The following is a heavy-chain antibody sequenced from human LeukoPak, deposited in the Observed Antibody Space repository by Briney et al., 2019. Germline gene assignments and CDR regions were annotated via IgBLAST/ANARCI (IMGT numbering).Heavy chain of an antibody. CDR3: ARESHGSIWYVRANWFDP. CDR2: INHSGST. CDR1: GGSFSGYY. V-gene: IGHV4-34*01. Sequence: SETLSLTCAVYGGSFSGYYWSWIRQPLGKGLEWIGEINHSGSTNYNPSLKSRVTISVDTSKNQFSLKLSSVTAADTAVYYCARESHGSIWYVRANWFDPWGQGSLVTVSS. J-gene: IGHJ5*02. D-gene: IGHD6-13*01.